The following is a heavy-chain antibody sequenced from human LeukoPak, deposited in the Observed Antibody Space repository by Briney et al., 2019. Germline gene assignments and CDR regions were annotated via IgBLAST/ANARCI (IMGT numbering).Heavy chain of an antibody. V-gene: IGHV3-7*01. Sequence: PGGSLRLSCAASGFTFSSYWMSWVRQAPGKGLEWVANIKQDGSEKYYVDSVKGRFTISRDNAKKSLYLQMNSLRAEDTAIYYCARDRTATKDEDAFDMWGQGTMVSFSS. CDR2: IKQDGSEK. CDR3: ARDRTATKDEDAFDM. CDR1: GFTFSSYW. J-gene: IGHJ3*02.